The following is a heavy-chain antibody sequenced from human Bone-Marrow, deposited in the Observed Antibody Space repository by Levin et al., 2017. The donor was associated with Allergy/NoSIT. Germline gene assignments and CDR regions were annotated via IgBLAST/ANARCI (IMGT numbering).Heavy chain of an antibody. CDR2: IYYTGST. CDR1: GISISSDS. Sequence: HSQTLSLTCTVTGISISSDSWSWIRQSPGKGLEWIGEIYYTGSTNYNPSLKSRVTISINKSKDQFSLKLTSVTAADTAVYYCAREPTGWFDPWGQGTLVTVSS. V-gene: IGHV4-59*01. CDR3: AREPTGWFDP. J-gene: IGHJ5*02.